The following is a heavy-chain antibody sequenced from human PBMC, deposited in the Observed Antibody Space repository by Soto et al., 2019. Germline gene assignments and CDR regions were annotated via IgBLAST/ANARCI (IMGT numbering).Heavy chain of an antibody. Sequence: GESLKISCTGFGYTFTTFWISWVRQMPGKGLEWMGRIGPGDTYATYSPAFQGRVTISADKATSTAYLQWSSLKASDTATYFCARIYCTTTTCGSWFDPWGQGTLVTVSS. V-gene: IGHV5-10-1*01. CDR2: IGPGDTYA. CDR3: ARIYCTTTTCGSWFDP. CDR1: GYTFTTFW. D-gene: IGHD2-2*01. J-gene: IGHJ5*02.